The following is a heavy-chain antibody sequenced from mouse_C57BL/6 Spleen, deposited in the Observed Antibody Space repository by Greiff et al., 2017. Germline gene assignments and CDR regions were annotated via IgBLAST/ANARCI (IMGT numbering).Heavy chain of an antibody. CDR1: GFTFSDSG. J-gene: IGHJ1*03. CDR3: ARPGGTGPYWYFDV. D-gene: IGHD4-1*01. V-gene: IGHV5-17*01. CDR2: ISSGSSTI. Sequence: DVKLVESGGGLVKPGGSLKLSCAASGFTFSDSGMHWVRQAPEKGLEWVAYISSGSSTIYYADTVKGRFTISRDNAKNTLFLQMTSLRSEDTAMYYCARPGGTGPYWYFDVWGTGTTVTVSS.